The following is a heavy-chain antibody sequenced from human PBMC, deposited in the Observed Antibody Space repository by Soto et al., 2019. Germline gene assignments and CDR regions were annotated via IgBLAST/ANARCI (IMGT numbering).Heavy chain of an antibody. J-gene: IGHJ4*02. CDR3: AAVTYSYDTSGTYFEY. CDR1: GFTFPSSA. V-gene: IGHV1-58*01. Sequence: QMQLVQSGPEVKKPGTSVKVSCKASGFTFPSSAVQWVRQARGQSLEWIARIVVGSGNTNYEQKFQERLTISPGMLKNTAYMELRSLRSEDTAVYYCAAVTYSYDTSGTYFEYWGQGTLVTVSS. CDR2: IVVGSGNT. D-gene: IGHD3-22*01.